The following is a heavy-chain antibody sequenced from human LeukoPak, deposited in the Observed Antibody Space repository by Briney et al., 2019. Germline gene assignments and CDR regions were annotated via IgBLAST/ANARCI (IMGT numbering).Heavy chain of an antibody. V-gene: IGHV3-7*01. D-gene: IGHD2-8*02. Sequence: PGGSLRLSCAASEFTSSAFWMTWVRRPPGKGLEWVANINKDGTEKEYVDSVKGQFSIFRDNAKNSVFLQMNSLRAEDTAVYYCAIFAGAVPGNLLLWGKGTTVIVSA. CDR1: EFTSSAFW. CDR3: AIFAGAVPGNLLL. CDR2: INKDGTEK. J-gene: IGHJ6*04.